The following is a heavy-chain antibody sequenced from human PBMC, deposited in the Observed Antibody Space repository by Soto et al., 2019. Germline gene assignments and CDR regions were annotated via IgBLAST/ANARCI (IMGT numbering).Heavy chain of an antibody. J-gene: IGHJ4*02. CDR2: INPKNGAT. CDR3: AREFVVQTLLNSGGLHFDN. D-gene: IGHD1-26*01. CDR1: GYTFIDYY. V-gene: IGHV1-2*02. Sequence: QVRLEQSGAEVKKPGASVRVCCEASGYTFIDYYIHWVRQAPGEGLEWMGWINPKNGATKYFYVFQGRVNMTRDTSITTADMDLKRLTSDATAVYYCAREFVVQTLLNSGGLHFDNWGQGTLVTVSS.